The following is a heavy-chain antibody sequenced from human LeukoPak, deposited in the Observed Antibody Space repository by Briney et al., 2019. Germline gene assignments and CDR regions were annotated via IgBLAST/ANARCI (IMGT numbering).Heavy chain of an antibody. V-gene: IGHV4-39*07. CDR3: ASSYYDSSGYPYYFDY. CDR2: IYYSGST. Sequence: SETLSLTCTVSGGSISSSSYYWGWIRQPPGKGLEWIGSIYYSGSTYYNPSLKSRVTISVDTSKDQFSLKLSSVTAADTAVYYCASSYYDSSGYPYYFDYWGQGTLVTVSS. J-gene: IGHJ4*02. D-gene: IGHD3-22*01. CDR1: GGSISSSSYY.